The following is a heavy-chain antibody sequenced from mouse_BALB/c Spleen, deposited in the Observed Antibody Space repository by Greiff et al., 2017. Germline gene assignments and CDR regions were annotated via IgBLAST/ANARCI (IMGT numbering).Heavy chain of an antibody. CDR3: ARSLLLRLYSAMDY. D-gene: IGHD1-2*01. J-gene: IGHJ4*01. CDR2: INPYNDGT. V-gene: IGHV1-14*01. CDR1: GYTFTSYV. Sequence: EVKLQQSGPELVKPGASVKMSCKASGYTFTSYVMHWVKQKPGQGLEWIGYINPYNDGTKYNEKFKGKATLTSDKSSSTAYMELSSLTSEDSAVYYCARSLLLRLYSAMDYWGQGTSVTVSS.